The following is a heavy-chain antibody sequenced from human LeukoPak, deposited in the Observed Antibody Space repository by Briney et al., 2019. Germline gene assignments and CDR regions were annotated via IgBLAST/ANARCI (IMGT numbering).Heavy chain of an antibody. J-gene: IGHJ4*02. V-gene: IGHV3-30*02. CDR3: AKDFRYCSTTSCYAPFDY. CDR1: GFTFSSYG. D-gene: IGHD2-2*01. Sequence: AGGSLRLSCAASGFTFSSYGMHWVRQAPGKGLEWVAFIRYDGSNKYYADSVKGRFTISRDNPKNTLYLQMNSLRAEDTAVYYCAKDFRYCSTTSCYAPFDYWGQGTLVTVSS. CDR2: IRYDGSNK.